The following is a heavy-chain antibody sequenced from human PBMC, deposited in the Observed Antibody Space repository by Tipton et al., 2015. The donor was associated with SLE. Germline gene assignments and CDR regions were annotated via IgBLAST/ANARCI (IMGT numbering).Heavy chain of an antibody. J-gene: IGHJ4*02. CDR3: ARDLPIYPFDY. CDR2: ISYDGGNK. CDR1: RFTFHNYA. V-gene: IGHV3-30*04. Sequence: RSLRLSCAASRFTFHNYAMHWVRQAPGKGLEWVAVISYDGGNKYYADSVKGRFTISRDNSKNTLYLQMNSLRGEDTAMFYCARDLPIYPFDYWGQGTLVTVSS. D-gene: IGHD5/OR15-5a*01.